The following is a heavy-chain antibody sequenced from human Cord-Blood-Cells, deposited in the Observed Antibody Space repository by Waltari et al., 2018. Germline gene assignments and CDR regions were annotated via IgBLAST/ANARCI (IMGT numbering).Heavy chain of an antibody. J-gene: IGHJ3*02. Sequence: QVQLQQWGAGLLKPSETLSLTCAVHGGSFSGYYWSWIRQPPGKGLEWIGEINHSGSTNYNPSLKSRVTISVDTSKNQFSLKLSSVTATDTAVYYCARGYSSSWYKAFDIWGQGTMVTVSS. D-gene: IGHD6-13*01. V-gene: IGHV4-34*01. CDR1: GGSFSGYY. CDR2: INHSGST. CDR3: ARGYSSSWYKAFDI.